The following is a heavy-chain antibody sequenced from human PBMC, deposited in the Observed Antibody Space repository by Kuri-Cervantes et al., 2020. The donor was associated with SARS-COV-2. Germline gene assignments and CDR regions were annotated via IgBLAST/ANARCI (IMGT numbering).Heavy chain of an antibody. CDR2: IGSSSSII. J-gene: IGHJ6*02. CDR3: ARERYYSGHYGMDV. V-gene: IGHV3-48*01. D-gene: IGHD3-10*01. CDR1: GFTFSDYS. Sequence: GESLKISCAASGFTFSDYSMNWVRQAPGKGLEWVSYIGSSSSIIYYAGSMKGRFTISRDNAKNSLSLQMNSLRAEDTAVYYCARERYYSGHYGMDVWGRGTTVTVSS.